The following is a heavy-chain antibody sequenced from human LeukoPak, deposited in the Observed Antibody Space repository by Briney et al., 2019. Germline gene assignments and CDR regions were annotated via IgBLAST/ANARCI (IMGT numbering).Heavy chain of an antibody. V-gene: IGHV4-34*01. CDR1: GGSFSGYY. Sequence: SETLSLTCAVYGGSFSGYYWSWIRQPPGKGLEWIGEINHSGSTNYNPSLKSRVTISVDTSKNQFSLKLSSVTAADTAVYYCARAQKGYCSSTSCLFGYYYNYMDVWGKGTTVTVSS. CDR2: INHSGST. D-gene: IGHD2-2*01. CDR3: ARAQKGYCSSTSCLFGYYYNYMDV. J-gene: IGHJ6*03.